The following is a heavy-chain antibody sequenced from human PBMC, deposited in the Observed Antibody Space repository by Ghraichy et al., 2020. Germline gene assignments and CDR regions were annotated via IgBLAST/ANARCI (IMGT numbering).Heavy chain of an antibody. CDR1: GFSFEEYA. J-gene: IGHJ5*01. D-gene: IGHD1-7*01. Sequence: GGSLRLSCASSGFSFEEYAMHWVRQVPGKGLEWVSGINWNSAGVGYADSVKGRFTVSRDNAKKSLYLQMNSLRPEDTVLYYCAKGHQELHNKWFDSWGQGILVTVSS. CDR2: INWNSAGV. V-gene: IGHV3-9*01. CDR3: AKGHQELHNKWFDS.